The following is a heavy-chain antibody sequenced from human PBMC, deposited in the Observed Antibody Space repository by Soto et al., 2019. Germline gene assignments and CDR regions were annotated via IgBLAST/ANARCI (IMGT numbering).Heavy chain of an antibody. CDR1: GFTFSSYA. CDR3: ARDQPGYSYGYGLGY. D-gene: IGHD5-18*01. CDR2: ISSSSSYI. J-gene: IGHJ4*02. V-gene: IGHV3-21*01. Sequence: AGGSLRLSCAASGFTFSSYALTWVRQAPGKGLEWVSSISSSSSYIYYADSVKGRFTISRDNAKNSLYLQMNSLRAEDTAVYYCARDQPGYSYGYGLGYWGQGTLVTVSS.